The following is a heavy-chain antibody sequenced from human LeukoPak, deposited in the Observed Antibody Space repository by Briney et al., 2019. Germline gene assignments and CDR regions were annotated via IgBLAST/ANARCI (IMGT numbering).Heavy chain of an antibody. CDR2: IYYSGST. CDR1: GGSISSYY. Sequence: SETLSLTCTVSGGSISSYYWSWIRQPPGKGLEWIGYIYYSGSTNYNPSLKSRVTISVYTSKNQFSLKLSSVTAADTAVYYCAKNRRITMVRGVISYFDYWGQGTLVTVSS. V-gene: IGHV4-59*01. J-gene: IGHJ4*02. D-gene: IGHD3-10*01. CDR3: AKNRRITMVRGVISYFDY.